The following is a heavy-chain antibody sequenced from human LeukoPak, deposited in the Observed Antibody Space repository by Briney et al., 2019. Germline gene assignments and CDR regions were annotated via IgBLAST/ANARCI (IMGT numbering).Heavy chain of an antibody. CDR3: ARDLLGYCSSTSCYDDQY. CDR2: ISSSSSTI. V-gene: IGHV3-48*04. Sequence: GGSLRLSCAASGFTFSSYSMNWVRQAPGKGLGWVSYISSSSSTIYYADSVKGRFTISRDNAKNSLYLQMNSLRAEDTAVYYCARDLLGYCSSTSCYDDQYWGQGTLVTVSS. D-gene: IGHD2-2*01. J-gene: IGHJ4*02. CDR1: GFTFSSYS.